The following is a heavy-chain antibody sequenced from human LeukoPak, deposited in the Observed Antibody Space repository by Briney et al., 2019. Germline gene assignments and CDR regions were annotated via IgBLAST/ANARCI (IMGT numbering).Heavy chain of an antibody. CDR1: GGSISSYF. D-gene: IGHD3-16*01. V-gene: IGHV4-59*01. J-gene: IGHJ4*02. CDR2: IFHSGST. Sequence: SESLSLTCTVSGGSISSYFWSWIRQPPGKGLDWIGYIFHSGSTNYNPSLKSRVTISVDTSKNQFSLRLSSVTAADTAVYYCARDLQSGPPVGWGQGTLVTVSS. CDR3: ARDLQSGPPVG.